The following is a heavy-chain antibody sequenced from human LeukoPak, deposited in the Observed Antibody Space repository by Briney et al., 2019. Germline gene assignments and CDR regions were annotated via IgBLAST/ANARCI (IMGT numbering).Heavy chain of an antibody. Sequence: ASVKVSCKASGYTFTSYAMHWVRQAPGQRLEWMGWINAGNGNTKYSQKFQGRVTITRDTSASTAYMELSSLRSEDTAVYYCARLVDTAMVGFDYWGQGTLVTVSS. V-gene: IGHV1-3*01. CDR3: ARLVDTAMVGFDY. CDR1: GYTFTSYA. D-gene: IGHD5-18*01. CDR2: INAGNGNT. J-gene: IGHJ4*02.